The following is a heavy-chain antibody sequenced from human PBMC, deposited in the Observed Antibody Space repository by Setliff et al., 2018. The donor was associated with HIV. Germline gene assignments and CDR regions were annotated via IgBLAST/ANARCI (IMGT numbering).Heavy chain of an antibody. CDR1: GYSISSGYY. Sequence: SETLSLTCAVSGYSISSGYYWGWIRQPPGKGLEWIGEIYHTGSTNYNPSLKSRVTISVDKSNNHFSLKLSSVTAADTAVYYCARGFRSGRIFGIDYWGQGTLVTVSS. D-gene: IGHD3-3*01. J-gene: IGHJ4*02. V-gene: IGHV4-38-2*01. CDR3: ARGFRSGRIFGIDY. CDR2: IYHTGST.